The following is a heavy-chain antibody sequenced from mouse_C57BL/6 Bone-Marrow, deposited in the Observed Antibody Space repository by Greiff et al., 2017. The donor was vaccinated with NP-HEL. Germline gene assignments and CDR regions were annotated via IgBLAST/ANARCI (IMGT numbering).Heavy chain of an antibody. CDR2: IYPRSGNT. CDR1: GYTFTSYG. Sequence: QVQLQQSGAELARPGASVKLSCKASGYTFTSYGISWVKQRTGQGLEWIGEIYPRSGNTYYNEKFKGKATLTADKSSSTAYMELRSLTSEDSAVYFCARSSARYYGRSYDDYWGQGTTLTVSS. D-gene: IGHD1-1*01. V-gene: IGHV1-81*01. CDR3: ARSSARYYGRSYDDY. J-gene: IGHJ2*01.